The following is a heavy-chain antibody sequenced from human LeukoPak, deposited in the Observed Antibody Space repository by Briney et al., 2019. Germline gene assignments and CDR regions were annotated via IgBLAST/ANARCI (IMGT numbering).Heavy chain of an antibody. D-gene: IGHD1-26*01. CDR1: GFTFSSYW. V-gene: IGHV3-7*01. J-gene: IGHJ4*02. CDR2: IKQDGSEK. Sequence: PGGSLRLSCAASGFTFSSYWMSWVRQAPGKGLEWVANIKQDGSEKYYVDSVKGRFTISRDNAKNSLYLQMNSLRAEDTAVYYCASHGGTWEFDYWGQGTLVTVSS. CDR3: ASHGGTWEFDY.